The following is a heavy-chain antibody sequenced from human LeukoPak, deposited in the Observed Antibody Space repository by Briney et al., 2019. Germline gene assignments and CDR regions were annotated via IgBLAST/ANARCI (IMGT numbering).Heavy chain of an antibody. CDR3: ASATYYYDSSGYYYTAGGFDY. J-gene: IGHJ4*02. D-gene: IGHD3-22*01. V-gene: IGHV4-59*01. Sequence: PPETLSLTCTVSGGSISSYYWSWIRQPPGKGLEWIGYIYDSGSTNYNPSLKSRVTISVDTSKNQFSLKLSSVTAADTAVYYCASATYYYDSSGYYYTAGGFDYWGQGTLVTVSS. CDR1: GGSISSYY. CDR2: IYDSGST.